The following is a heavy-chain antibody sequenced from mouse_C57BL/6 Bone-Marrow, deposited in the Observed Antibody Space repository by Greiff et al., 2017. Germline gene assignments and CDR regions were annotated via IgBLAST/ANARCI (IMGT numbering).Heavy chain of an antibody. Sequence: EVKLMESGGDLVKPGGSLQLSCAASGFTFSSYGMSWVRQTPDKRLEWVATISSGGSYTYYPDSVKGRFTISRDNAKNTLYLQMSSLKSEDTAMYYCARQRTTVVANYYAMDYWGQGTSVTVSS. J-gene: IGHJ4*01. D-gene: IGHD1-1*01. CDR2: ISSGGSYT. V-gene: IGHV5-6*01. CDR1: GFTFSSYG. CDR3: ARQRTTVVANYYAMDY.